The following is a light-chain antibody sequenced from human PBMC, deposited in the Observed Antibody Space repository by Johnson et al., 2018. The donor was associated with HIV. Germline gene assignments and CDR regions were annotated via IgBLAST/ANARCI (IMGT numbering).Light chain of an antibody. V-gene: IGLV1-51*02. J-gene: IGLJ1*01. Sequence: QSVLTQPPSVSAAPGQKVTISCSGSSSNIGKNHVSWYQQFPGTAPKLLVYEDDKRPSDIPDRFSGSKSGTSATLGITGLQPGDEADYYCGTWDTGLSVYVFGTGTKVTVL. CDR1: SSNIGKNH. CDR2: EDD. CDR3: GTWDTGLSVYV.